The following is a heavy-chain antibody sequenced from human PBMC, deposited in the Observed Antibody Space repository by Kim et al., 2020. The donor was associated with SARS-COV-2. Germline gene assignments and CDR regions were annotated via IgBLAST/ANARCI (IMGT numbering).Heavy chain of an antibody. D-gene: IGHD3-9*01. CDR2: ISYDGSNK. CDR3: ARDPLLRYFDWSPGNWFDP. V-gene: IGHV3-30-3*01. CDR1: GFTFSSYA. Sequence: GGSLRLSCAASGFTFSSYAMHWVRQAPGKGLEWVAVISYDGSNKYYADSVKGRFTISRDNSKNTLYLQMNSLRAEDTAVYYCARDPLLRYFDWSPGNWFDPWGQGTLVTVSS. J-gene: IGHJ5*02.